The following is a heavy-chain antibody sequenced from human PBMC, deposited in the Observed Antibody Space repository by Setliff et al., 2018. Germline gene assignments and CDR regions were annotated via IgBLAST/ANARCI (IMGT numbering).Heavy chain of an antibody. V-gene: IGHV1-69*13. D-gene: IGHD3-16*01. CDR3: ARELRSPYWHLGS. CDR1: GGTVSSSG. Sequence: SVKVSCKSSGGTVSSSGITWVRQAPGQGLQWLGRFIPILGATNYAQNFQGRVTITADESTSTGYMELRSLRSDDTAVYYCARELRSPYWHLGSWGQGTQVTVSS. J-gene: IGHJ5*01. CDR2: FIPILGAT.